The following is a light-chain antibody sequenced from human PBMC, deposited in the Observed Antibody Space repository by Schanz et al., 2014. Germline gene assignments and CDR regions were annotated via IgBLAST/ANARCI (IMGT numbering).Light chain of an antibody. J-gene: IGLJ3*02. V-gene: IGLV2-14*03. Sequence: QSALTQPASVSGSPGQSITLSCTGTSSDVGGYNYVSWYQHHPGKAPKLMIYDVSNRPSGVSNRFSGSKSGNTASLTISGLQAEDEADYYCSSYMSSSHWVFGGGTKLTVL. CDR2: DVS. CDR3: SSYMSSSHWV. CDR1: SSDVGGYNY.